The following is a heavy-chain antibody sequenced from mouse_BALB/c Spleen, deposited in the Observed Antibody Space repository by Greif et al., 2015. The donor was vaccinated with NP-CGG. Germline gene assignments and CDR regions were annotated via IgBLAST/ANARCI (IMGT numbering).Heavy chain of an antibody. Sequence: QVQLQQSGPGLVAPSQSLSITCTVSGFSLTSYGVHWVRQPPGKGLEWLGVIWAGGSTNYNSALMSRLSISKDNSKSXVFLKMNSLQTDDTAMYYCARDPPYDYDSYYAMDYWGQGTSVTVSS. J-gene: IGHJ4*01. CDR3: ARDPPYDYDSYYAMDY. CDR2: IWAGGST. V-gene: IGHV2-9*02. CDR1: GFSLTSYG. D-gene: IGHD2-4*01.